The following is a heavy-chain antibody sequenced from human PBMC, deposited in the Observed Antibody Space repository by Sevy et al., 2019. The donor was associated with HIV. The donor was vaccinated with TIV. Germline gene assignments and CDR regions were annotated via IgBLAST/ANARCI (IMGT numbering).Heavy chain of an antibody. V-gene: IGHV4-4*07. Sequence: SETLSLTCTVSGGSISRYYWSWIRQPAGKGLEWIGRIYTSGSTNYNPSLKSRVTMSVDTSKNQFSLKLSSVTAADTAVYYCARDLSTAAAGDFDYWGQGTLVTVSS. D-gene: IGHD6-13*01. CDR2: IYTSGST. CDR1: GGSISRYY. CDR3: ARDLSTAAAGDFDY. J-gene: IGHJ4*02.